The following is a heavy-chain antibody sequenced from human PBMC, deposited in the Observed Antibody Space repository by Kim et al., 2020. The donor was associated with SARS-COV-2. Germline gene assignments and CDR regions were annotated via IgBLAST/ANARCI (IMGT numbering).Heavy chain of an antibody. V-gene: IGHV4-34*01. CDR2: INHSGST. CDR1: GGSFSGYY. D-gene: IGHD6-6*01. J-gene: IGHJ6*03. CDR3: ARGTRHGLSPHHYYYM. Sequence: SETLSLTCAVYGGSFSGYYWSWIRQPPGKGLDWIGEINHSGSTNYNPSLKSRVPISVDTSKNQFSLKLTSVTAADTAVYYCARGTRHGLSPHHYYYM.